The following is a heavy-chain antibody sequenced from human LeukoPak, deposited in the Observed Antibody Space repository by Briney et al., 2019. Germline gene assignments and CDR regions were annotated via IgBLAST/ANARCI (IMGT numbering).Heavy chain of an antibody. D-gene: IGHD2-8*02. Sequence: PSETLSLTCTVSGGFVNSGGSYWSWIRQHPGKGLEWIGYISYSGSTYYSPSLKSRITISVDTSKNQFSLKLSSVTAADTAVYYCARIDTGGADCWGQGTLVTVSS. CDR1: GGFVNSGGSY. CDR3: ARIDTGGADC. V-gene: IGHV4-31*03. J-gene: IGHJ4*02. CDR2: ISYSGST.